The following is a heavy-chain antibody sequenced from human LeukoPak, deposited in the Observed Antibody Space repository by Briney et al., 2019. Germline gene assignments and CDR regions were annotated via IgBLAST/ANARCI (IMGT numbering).Heavy chain of an antibody. CDR2: ISSNGGST. CDR1: GFTFSSYA. D-gene: IGHD3-10*01. CDR3: ARVGDINYFDY. J-gene: IGHJ4*02. Sequence: GGSLRLSCAASGFTFSSYAMHWVRQAPGKGLEYVSAISSNGGSTYYANSVTGRFTISRDNSKNTLWLQMGSLRADDMAMYYCARVGDINYFDYWGQGTLVTVSS. V-gene: IGHV3-64*01.